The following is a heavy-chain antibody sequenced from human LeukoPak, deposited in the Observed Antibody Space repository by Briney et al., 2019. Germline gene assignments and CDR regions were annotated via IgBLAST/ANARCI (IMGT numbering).Heavy chain of an antibody. CDR1: GYTFTGYY. CDR2: INPNSGGT. CDR3: ARDQAMVTEFDY. V-gene: IGHV1-2*02. J-gene: IGHJ4*02. D-gene: IGHD5-18*01. Sequence: ASVKVSCKASGYTFTGYYMHWVRQAPGQGLEWMGWINPNSGGTNYAQKFQGRVTVTRDTSISTAYMELSRLRSDDTAVYYCARDQAMVTEFDYWGQGTLVTVSS.